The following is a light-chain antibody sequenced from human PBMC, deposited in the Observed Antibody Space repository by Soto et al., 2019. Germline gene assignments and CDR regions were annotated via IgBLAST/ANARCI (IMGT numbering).Light chain of an antibody. J-gene: IGKJ1*01. V-gene: IGKV1-5*03. CDR1: QTISSW. CDR3: QHYNSYSEA. Sequence: IPMTQSPYSLSASVGDRVTITCHASQTISSWLAWYQQKPGKAPKLLIYKASTLKSGVPSRFSGSGSGTEFTLTISSLQPDDFATYYCQHYNSYSEAFGQGTKVDIK. CDR2: KAS.